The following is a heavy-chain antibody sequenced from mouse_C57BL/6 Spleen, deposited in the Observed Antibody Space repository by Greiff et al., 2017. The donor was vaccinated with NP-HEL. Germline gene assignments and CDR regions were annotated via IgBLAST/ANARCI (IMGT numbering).Heavy chain of an antibody. D-gene: IGHD2-2*01. Sequence: QVQLQQPGAELVRPGSSVKLSCKASGYTFTSYWMDWVKQRPGQGLEWIGNIYPSDSETHYNQKFKDKATLTVDKSSSTAYMQLSSLTSEDSAVYDCARTVTRLNYAMDYWGQGTSVTVSS. J-gene: IGHJ4*01. CDR1: GYTFTSYW. CDR3: ARTVTRLNYAMDY. V-gene: IGHV1-61*01. CDR2: IYPSDSET.